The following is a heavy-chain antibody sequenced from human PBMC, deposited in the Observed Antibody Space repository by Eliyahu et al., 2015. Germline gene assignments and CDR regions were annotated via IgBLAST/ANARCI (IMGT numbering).Heavy chain of an antibody. CDR3: ARVGASSYLDY. CDR1: GYXFTSYY. J-gene: IGHJ4*02. D-gene: IGHD1-26*01. CDR2: INPSGGST. Sequence: QVQLVQSGAEVKKPGASVXVSCKASGYXFTSYYMHWVRQAPGQGLEWMGIINPSGGSTSYAQKFQGRVTMTRDTSTSTVYMELSSLRSEDTAVYYCARVGASSYLDYWGQGTLVTVSS. V-gene: IGHV1-46*01.